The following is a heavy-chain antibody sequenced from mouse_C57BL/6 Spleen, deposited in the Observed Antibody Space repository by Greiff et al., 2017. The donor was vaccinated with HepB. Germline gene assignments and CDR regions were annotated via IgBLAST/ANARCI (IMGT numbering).Heavy chain of an antibody. CDR3: ARSTMVRGAWFAY. V-gene: IGHV1-69*01. D-gene: IGHD2-2*01. J-gene: IGHJ3*01. CDR1: GYTFTSYW. Sequence: QVQLQQPGAELVMPGASVKLSCKASGYTFTSYWMHWVKQRPGQGLEWIGEIDPSDSYTNYNQKFKGKSTLTVDKSSSTAYMQLSSLTSEDSAVYYCARSTMVRGAWFAYWGQGTLVTVSA. CDR2: IDPSDSYT.